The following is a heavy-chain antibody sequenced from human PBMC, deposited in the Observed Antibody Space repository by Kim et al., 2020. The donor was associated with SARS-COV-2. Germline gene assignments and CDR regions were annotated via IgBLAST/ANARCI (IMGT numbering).Heavy chain of an antibody. Sequence: GGSLRLSRAASGFTFSNAWMSWVRQAPGKGLDWVGRIKSKTGGGTTEYAAHVKGRFTISRDDSKNTLYLQMNSQKTGDTAVYYCTREPHLYYDSSGYYSFFYHWGQGTLVTVSS. CDR2: IKSKTGGGTT. CDR3: TREPHLYYDSSGYYSFFYH. J-gene: IGHJ4*02. D-gene: IGHD3-22*01. CDR1: GFTFSNAW. V-gene: IGHV3-15*01.